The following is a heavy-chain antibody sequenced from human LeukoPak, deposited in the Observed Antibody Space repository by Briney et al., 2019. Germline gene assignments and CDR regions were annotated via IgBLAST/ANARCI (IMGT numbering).Heavy chain of an antibody. CDR3: ARTGYHYGSGSHFAFDV. Sequence: GESLKISFEASGYRFSNQWIGWVRQMPGKGLECMGIIYPADSGTRYSPSFEGQVSISVDKSITTAYLQWSSLKASDTAIYYCARTGYHYGSGSHFAFDVWGQGTVVSVSS. CDR2: IYPADSGT. V-gene: IGHV5-51*01. J-gene: IGHJ3*01. CDR1: GYRFSNQW. D-gene: IGHD3-10*01.